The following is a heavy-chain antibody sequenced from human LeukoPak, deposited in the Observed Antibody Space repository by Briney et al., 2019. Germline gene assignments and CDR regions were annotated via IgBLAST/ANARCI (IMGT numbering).Heavy chain of an antibody. CDR1: GYSFTTYW. Sequence: GESLKISCKGSGYSFTTYWIGWVRQMPGKGLEWMGFIHPGDSDTRYSPSFQGLITISADKSINTAYLQWNSLKASDSAIYYCARQAYYGSGSYLLMGSNWFDPWGQGTLVTVSS. D-gene: IGHD3-10*01. CDR2: IHPGDSDT. V-gene: IGHV5-51*01. J-gene: IGHJ5*02. CDR3: ARQAYYGSGSYLLMGSNWFDP.